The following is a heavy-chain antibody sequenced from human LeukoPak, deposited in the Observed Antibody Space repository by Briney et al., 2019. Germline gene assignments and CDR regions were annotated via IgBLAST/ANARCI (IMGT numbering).Heavy chain of an antibody. Sequence: QTGGSLRLSCAASGFTFSSFGMHWVRQAPGKGLEWVAVISYDGSNEYYTDSVKGRFTISRDNSKNTLYLQMNSLRAEDTAVYYCAKQVGLPGIPWFDWFDPWSQGTLVTVSS. CDR1: GFTFSSFG. CDR3: AKQVGLPGIPWFDWFDP. J-gene: IGHJ5*02. V-gene: IGHV3-30*18. CDR2: ISYDGSNE. D-gene: IGHD3-10*01.